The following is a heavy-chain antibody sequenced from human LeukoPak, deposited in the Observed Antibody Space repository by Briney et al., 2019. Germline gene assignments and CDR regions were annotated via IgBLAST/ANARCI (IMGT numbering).Heavy chain of an antibody. Sequence: GRSLRLSCAASGFTFSSYAMHWVRQAPGKGLEWVAVISYDGSNKYYADSVKGRFTISRDNSKNTLSLQMNSLRAEDTAVYYCARDEQQLVFSYFDYWGQGTLVTVSS. CDR2: ISYDGSNK. CDR3: ARDEQQLVFSYFDY. CDR1: GFTFSSYA. D-gene: IGHD6-13*01. J-gene: IGHJ4*02. V-gene: IGHV3-30*04.